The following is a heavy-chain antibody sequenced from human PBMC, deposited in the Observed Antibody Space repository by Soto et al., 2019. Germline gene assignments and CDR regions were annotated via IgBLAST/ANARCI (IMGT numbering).Heavy chain of an antibody. Sequence: SETLSLTSAVSGGYISSSNWWSWVRQPPGKGLEWIGEIYHSGSTNYNPSLKSRVTISVDKSKNQFSLKLSSVTAADTAVYYCARVLDSSGYHFDYWGQGTLVTVSS. D-gene: IGHD3-22*01. CDR2: IYHSGST. CDR3: ARVLDSSGYHFDY. CDR1: GGYISSSNW. J-gene: IGHJ4*02. V-gene: IGHV4-4*02.